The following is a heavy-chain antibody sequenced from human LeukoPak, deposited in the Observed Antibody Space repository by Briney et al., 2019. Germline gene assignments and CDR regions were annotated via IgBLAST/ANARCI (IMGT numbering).Heavy chain of an antibody. CDR3: ARGGDPRYGDHYYFDY. CDR1: GYTFTSYY. V-gene: IGHV1-18*01. J-gene: IGHJ4*02. CDR2: ISTYNGNT. Sequence: ASVKVSCKASGYTFTSYYNSWVRQAPGQGLEWMGCISTYNGNTNYAQKLQGRVTMTTDTSTSTAYMELRSLRSDDTAVYYCARGGDPRYGDHYYFDYWGQGTLVTVSS. D-gene: IGHD4-17*01.